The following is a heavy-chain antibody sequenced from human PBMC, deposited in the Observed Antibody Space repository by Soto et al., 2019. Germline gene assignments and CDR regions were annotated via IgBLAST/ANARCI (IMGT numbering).Heavy chain of an antibody. D-gene: IGHD3-22*01. V-gene: IGHV3-73*01. CDR2: IRSKANSYAT. J-gene: IGHJ4*02. CDR3: IIPMYYYDSSGV. CDR1: GFTFSGSA. Sequence: GGSLRLSCASSGFTFSGSAMHWVRQASGKGLEWVGRIRSKANSYATAYAASVKGRFTISRDDSKNTAYLQMNSLKTEDTAVYYCIIPMYYYDSSGVWGQGTLVTVSS.